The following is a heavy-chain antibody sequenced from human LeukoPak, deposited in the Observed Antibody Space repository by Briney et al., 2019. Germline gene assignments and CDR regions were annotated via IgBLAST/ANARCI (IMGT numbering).Heavy chain of an antibody. CDR3: ASPKRIYCGGDCFHDAFDI. CDR1: GGTFTIYA. CDR2: IIPIFGTA. V-gene: IGHV1-69*13. Sequence: ASVTVSCKASGGTFTIYAISWVRQAPGQGLEWMGGIIPIFGTANYAQKFQGRVTITADESTSTAYMELSSLRSEDTAVYYCASPKRIYCGGDCFHDAFDIWGQGTMVTVSS. J-gene: IGHJ3*02. D-gene: IGHD2-21*02.